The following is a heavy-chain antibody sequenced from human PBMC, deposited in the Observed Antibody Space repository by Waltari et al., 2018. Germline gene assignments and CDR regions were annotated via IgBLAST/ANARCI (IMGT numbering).Heavy chain of an antibody. CDR3: ARDRLAAAGSHWFDP. CDR2: IIPSVGTA. V-gene: IGHV1-69*12. Sequence: QVQLVQSGAEVKKPGSSVKVSCKASGGTFSSYAISWVRQAPGQGLEWMGGIIPSVGTANYAQKFQGRVTITADESTSTAYMELSSLRSEDTAVYYCARDRLAAAGSHWFDPWGQGTLVTVSS. D-gene: IGHD6-13*01. CDR1: GGTFSSYA. J-gene: IGHJ5*02.